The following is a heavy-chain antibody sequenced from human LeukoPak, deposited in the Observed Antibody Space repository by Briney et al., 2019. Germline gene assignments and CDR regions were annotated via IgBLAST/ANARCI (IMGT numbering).Heavy chain of an antibody. CDR2: IYCSGST. J-gene: IGHJ4*02. Sequence: SETLSLTCTVSGGSISSYYWSWVRQPPGKGLEWIGYIYCSGSTNYNPSLKSRVTISVDTSKNQFSLKLSSVTDADTAVYYCARKDYYYSSGYPIWGQGTLVLVSS. CDR1: GGSISSYY. CDR3: ARKDYYYSSGYPI. V-gene: IGHV4-59*01. D-gene: IGHD3-22*01.